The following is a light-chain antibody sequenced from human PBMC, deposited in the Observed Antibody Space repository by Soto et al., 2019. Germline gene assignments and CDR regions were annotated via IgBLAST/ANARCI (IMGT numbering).Light chain of an antibody. J-gene: IGLJ2*01. CDR3: CSYAVAQTLA. CDR1: TSDVGGYEY. V-gene: IGLV2-11*01. Sequence: QSALTQPRSVSGSPGQSVTISCTGTTSDVGGYEYVSWYQQYPGKAPKLLINHVVLRPTGVPDRFSGSKSGTTASLIISGVQAEHEADYFCCSYAVAQTLAFGGRTKLTV. CDR2: HVV.